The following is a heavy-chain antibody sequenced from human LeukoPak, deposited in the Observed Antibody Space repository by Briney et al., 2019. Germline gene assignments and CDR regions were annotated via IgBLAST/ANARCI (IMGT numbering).Heavy chain of an antibody. CDR3: ARARYYYDSISAFDI. J-gene: IGHJ3*02. Sequence: GRSLRLSCAASGFTFSSYAMHWVRRAPGKGLEWVAVISYDGSNKYYADSVKGRFTISRDNSKNTLYLQMNSLRAEDTAVYYCARARYYYDSISAFDIWGQGTMVTVSS. V-gene: IGHV3-30-3*01. D-gene: IGHD3-22*01. CDR1: GFTFSSYA. CDR2: ISYDGSNK.